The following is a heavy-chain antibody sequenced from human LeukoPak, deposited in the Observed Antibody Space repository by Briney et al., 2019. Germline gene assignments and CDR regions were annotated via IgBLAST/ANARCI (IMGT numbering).Heavy chain of an antibody. Sequence: ASVKVSCKASGYTFTGYYMHWVRQAPGQGLEWMGGIIPIFGTANYAQKFQGRVTITADESTSTAYMELSSLRSEDTAVYYCARDGVQLVPRYFQHWGQGTLVTVSS. CDR3: ARDGVQLVPRYFQH. V-gene: IGHV1-69*13. J-gene: IGHJ1*01. D-gene: IGHD6-6*01. CDR2: IIPIFGTA. CDR1: GYTFTGYY.